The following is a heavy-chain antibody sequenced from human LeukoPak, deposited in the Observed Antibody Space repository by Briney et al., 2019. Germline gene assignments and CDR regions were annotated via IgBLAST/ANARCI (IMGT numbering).Heavy chain of an antibody. Sequence: SGGSLRLSCAASGITFTNYGMSCVRQAPGKGLEWVSGISGSGGSTYYADSVKGRFTISRDNSKNTLYLQMNSLRAEDTAVYYCAKGHSAHGTGFDCWGQGTLVAVSS. CDR2: ISGSGGST. CDR1: GITFTNYG. V-gene: IGHV3-23*01. D-gene: IGHD1-14*01. J-gene: IGHJ4*02. CDR3: AKGHSAHGTGFDC.